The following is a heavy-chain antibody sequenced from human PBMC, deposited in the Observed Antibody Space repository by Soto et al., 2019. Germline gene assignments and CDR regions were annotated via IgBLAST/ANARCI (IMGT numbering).Heavy chain of an antibody. V-gene: IGHV1-3*01. CDR3: ARDKGIKLWLVA. Sequence: QVQLVQSGAEVKKPGASVRVSCKASGFTFPNYAIHWVRQAPGQRLEWMGWINAGNGNTEYSQKFQGRVTFTRDTSASTAYMDLSSLRSEDTAVYYFARDKGIKLWLVAWGQGTLVTVSS. J-gene: IGHJ4*02. CDR1: GFTFPNYA. D-gene: IGHD5-18*01. CDR2: INAGNGNT.